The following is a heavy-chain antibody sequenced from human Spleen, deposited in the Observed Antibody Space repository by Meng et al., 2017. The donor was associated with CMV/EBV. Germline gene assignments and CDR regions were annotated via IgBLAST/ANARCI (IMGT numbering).Heavy chain of an antibody. CDR1: GYTFTNYG. D-gene: IGHD1-14*01. J-gene: IGHJ6*02. V-gene: IGHV1-18*01. Sequence: ASVKVSCKASGYTFTNYGISWVRQAPGQGLEWMGWISAYNGNTNYAQKFQGRVTMTEDTSTDTAYMELSSLNSEDTAVYYCATVSQGTVAKNPEAYYYYAMDVWGQGTTVTVSS. CDR3: ATVSQGTVAKNPEAYYYYAMDV. CDR2: ISAYNGNT.